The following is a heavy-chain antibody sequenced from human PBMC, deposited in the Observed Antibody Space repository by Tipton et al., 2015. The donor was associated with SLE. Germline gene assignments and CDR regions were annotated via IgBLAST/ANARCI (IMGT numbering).Heavy chain of an antibody. CDR2: IYYSGST. J-gene: IGHJ2*01. D-gene: IGHD1-14*01. V-gene: IGHV4-59*01. Sequence: TLSLTCTVSGGSISSYYWSWIQQPPGKGLEWIGYIYYSGSTNYNPSLKSRVTISVDTSKNQFSLKLSSVTAADTAVYYCAAQPVAGLWYFDLWGRGTLVTVSS. CDR3: AAQPVAGLWYFDL. CDR1: GGSISSYY.